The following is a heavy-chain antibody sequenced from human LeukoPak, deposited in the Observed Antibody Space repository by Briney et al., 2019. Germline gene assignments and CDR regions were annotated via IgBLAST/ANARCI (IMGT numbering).Heavy chain of an antibody. D-gene: IGHD3-9*01. Sequence: GGSLRLSCAVSGITLSNYGMSWVRQAPGKGLEWVAGISDSGGRTNYADSVKGRFTVSRDNPKNTLYLQMNGLRAEDTAVYFCAKRGVVIRVILIGFHKEAYYFDSWGQGALVTVSS. CDR3: AKRGVVIRVILIGFHKEAYYFDS. J-gene: IGHJ4*02. CDR1: GITLSNYG. CDR2: ISDSGGRT. V-gene: IGHV3-23*01.